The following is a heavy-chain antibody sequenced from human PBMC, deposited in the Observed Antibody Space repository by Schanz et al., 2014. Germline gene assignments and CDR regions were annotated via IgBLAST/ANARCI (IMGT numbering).Heavy chain of an antibody. V-gene: IGHV3-66*01. Sequence: VQLVESGGTLVKPGGSLRLSCVVSGFTFSDYYMSWIRQAPGKGLEWVSVIYSGDNTYYADSVKGRFTISRDNSKNTLYLQMNSLRAEDTAVYYCARDRQQLVGRIGYYYGMDVWGQGTTVTVSS. CDR1: GFTFSDYY. J-gene: IGHJ6*02. CDR3: ARDRQQLVGRIGYYYGMDV. CDR2: IYSGDNT. D-gene: IGHD6-13*01.